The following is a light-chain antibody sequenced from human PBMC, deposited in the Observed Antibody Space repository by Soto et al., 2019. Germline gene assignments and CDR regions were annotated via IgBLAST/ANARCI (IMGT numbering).Light chain of an antibody. V-gene: IGKV4-1*01. CDR1: HSVLYSSNNENY. CDR2: WAS. CDR3: QQYYSTPWT. Sequence: DIVMTQSPDSLAVSLGERATINYKSSHSVLYSSNNENYLAWYQQKPGQPPKLLIYWASTRESGVPDRFSGSGSGTDFTLTISSLQAEDVAVYYCQQYYSTPWTFGQGTKVDIK. J-gene: IGKJ1*01.